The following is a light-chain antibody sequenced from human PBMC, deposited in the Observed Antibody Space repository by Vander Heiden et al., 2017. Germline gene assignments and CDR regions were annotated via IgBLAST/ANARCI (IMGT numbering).Light chain of an antibody. J-gene: IGKJ1*01. Sequence: MTQSPSSFSASTGDRVTITCRASQGISSYLAWYQQKPGKAPKLLIYAASTLQSGVPSRFSGSGSGTDFTLTISCLQSEDFATYYCQQYYSYPWTFGQGTKVEIK. CDR2: AAS. V-gene: IGKV1-8*01. CDR3: QQYYSYPWT. CDR1: QGISSY.